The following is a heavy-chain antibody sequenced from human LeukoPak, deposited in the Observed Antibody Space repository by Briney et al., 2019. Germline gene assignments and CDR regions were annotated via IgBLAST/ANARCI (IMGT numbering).Heavy chain of an antibody. J-gene: IGHJ3*02. CDR3: ARQLYSSGWYGDNAFDI. V-gene: IGHV5-51*01. Sequence: GESLKISCKGSGYSFTSYWIGWVRQMPGKGLEWMGIIYPGDSDTRYSPSFQGQVTISADKSISTAYLQWSSLKASDTAMYYCARQLYSSGWYGDNAFDIWGQGTLVTVSS. D-gene: IGHD6-19*01. CDR2: IYPGDSDT. CDR1: GYSFTSYW.